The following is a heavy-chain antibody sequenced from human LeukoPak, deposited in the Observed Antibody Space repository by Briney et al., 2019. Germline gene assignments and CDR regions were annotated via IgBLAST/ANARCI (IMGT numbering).Heavy chain of an antibody. Sequence: PSETLSLTCTVSGGSISSYYCSWLRQPAGGGLEWVGHIYTSGSTSYNPSLKSRVTMSVDTSKNQFSLKLSSVTAADTAVYYCAREPSGDYYYYYMDVWGKGTTVTVSS. CDR2: IYTSGST. CDR3: AREPSGDYYYYYMDV. CDR1: GGSISSYY. V-gene: IGHV4-4*07. D-gene: IGHD7-27*01. J-gene: IGHJ6*03.